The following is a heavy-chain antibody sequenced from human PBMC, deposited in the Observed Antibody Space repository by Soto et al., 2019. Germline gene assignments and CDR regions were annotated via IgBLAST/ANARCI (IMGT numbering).Heavy chain of an antibody. J-gene: IGHJ6*02. CDR2: MDPNSGST. V-gene: IGHV1-8*01. D-gene: IGHD3-3*01. CDR1: GYTFTTYD. CDR3: ARERKFDFWRKGLDV. Sequence: ASVKVSCKASGYTFTTYDINWVRQAPGQGLEWLGRMDPNSGSTGYAQNFQGRITMTRNISRNTAHMELSSLQSEDPAVYYCARERKFDFWRKGLDVWGQGTTVTVSS.